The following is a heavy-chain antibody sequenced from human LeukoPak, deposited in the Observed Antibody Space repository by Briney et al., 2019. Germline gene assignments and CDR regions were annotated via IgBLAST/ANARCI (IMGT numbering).Heavy chain of an antibody. Sequence: ASVKVSCKASGGTFSSYAISWVRQAPGQGLEWMGIINPSGGGTSYAQKFQGRVTMTRDTSTSTVYMELGSLRSEDTAVYYCATWGSSSSPLPAMDVWGQGTTVTVSS. J-gene: IGHJ6*02. D-gene: IGHD6-13*01. CDR2: INPSGGGT. CDR1: GGTFSSYA. CDR3: ATWGSSSSPLPAMDV. V-gene: IGHV1-46*01.